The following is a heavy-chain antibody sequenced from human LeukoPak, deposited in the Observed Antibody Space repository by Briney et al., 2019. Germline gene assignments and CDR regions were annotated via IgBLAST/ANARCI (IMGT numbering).Heavy chain of an antibody. D-gene: IGHD3-22*01. Sequence: GSLRLSCAASGFTFSSYAMHWVRQAPGKGLEWVAVISYDGSNKYYADSVKGRFTISRDNSKNTLYLQMNSLRAEDTAVYYCARWYYYDSSGYYPRYSADAFDIWGQGTMVTVSS. CDR1: GFTFSSYA. CDR2: ISYDGSNK. J-gene: IGHJ3*02. V-gene: IGHV3-30*04. CDR3: ARWYYYDSSGYYPRYSADAFDI.